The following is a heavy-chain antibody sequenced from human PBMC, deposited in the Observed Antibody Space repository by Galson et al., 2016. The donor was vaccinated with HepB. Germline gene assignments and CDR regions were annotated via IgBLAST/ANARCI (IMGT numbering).Heavy chain of an antibody. J-gene: IGHJ4*02. CDR1: GDSVSSNGYH. CDR3: TTDLEGHGGTGY. V-gene: IGHV4-61*08. Sequence: ETLSLTCTVSGDSVSSNGYHWSWIRQPAGKGLEWMGHTYYTRSTSYNPSLRSRATILIDTSRNQFSLTLSSVTAADTAVYYCTTDLEGHGGTGYWGQGTLVTVSS. D-gene: IGHD3-16*01. CDR2: TYYTRST.